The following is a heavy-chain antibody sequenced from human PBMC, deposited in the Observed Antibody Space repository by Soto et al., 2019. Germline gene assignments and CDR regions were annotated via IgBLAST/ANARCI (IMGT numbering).Heavy chain of an antibody. CDR3: AREGPAPYYNDGMDD. J-gene: IGHJ6*02. CDR2: ISAYNGNT. Sequence: QVQLVQSGGEVKKPGASVKVSCKTSGYSFTTYGISWVRQAPGQGLEWMGWISAYNGNTNYAQKLQGRVTMTTDTSTSTAYRERRSLRSDDTAVYYCAREGPAPYYNDGMDDWGQGSTVTVSS. V-gene: IGHV1-18*01. CDR1: GYSFTTYG.